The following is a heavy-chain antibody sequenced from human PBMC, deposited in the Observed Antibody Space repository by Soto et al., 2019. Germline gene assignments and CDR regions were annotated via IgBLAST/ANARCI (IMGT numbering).Heavy chain of an antibody. D-gene: IGHD1-1*01. CDR2: INESGST. Sequence: QVQLQQWGAGLVKPSETLSLSCAVYGQSFSGHSWAWIRQPPGKGLEWLGEINESGSTYYNPSLKSRVTISTDTSKNQFSLKLTSVSAAGTAAYFCARGSGIVALPGELEDVNYDYWGQGTLVNVSS. CDR3: ARGSGIVALPGELEDVNYDY. J-gene: IGHJ4*02. V-gene: IGHV4-34*01. CDR1: GQSFSGHS.